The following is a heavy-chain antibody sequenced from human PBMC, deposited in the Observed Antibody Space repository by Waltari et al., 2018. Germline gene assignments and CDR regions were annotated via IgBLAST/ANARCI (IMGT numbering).Heavy chain of an antibody. CDR3: ARDSSGGDYFDY. CDR1: GGSISRGSYY. V-gene: IGHV4-61*10. CDR2: IYYSGST. D-gene: IGHD3-10*01. Sequence: QVQLQESGPGLVKPSQTLSLTCTVSGGSISRGSYYWSWTRQPAGKGLEWIGYIYYSGSTNYNPSLKSRVTISVDTSKNQFSLKLSSVTAADTAVYYCARDSSGGDYFDYWGQGTLVTVSS. J-gene: IGHJ4*02.